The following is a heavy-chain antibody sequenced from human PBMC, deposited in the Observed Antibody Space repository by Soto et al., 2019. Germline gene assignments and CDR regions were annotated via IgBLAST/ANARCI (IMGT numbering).Heavy chain of an antibody. D-gene: IGHD6-19*01. CDR3: ARGQAYSSGCDDY. V-gene: IGHV3-11*06. CDR1: GFTFSDYY. J-gene: IGHJ4*02. CDR2: ISSNGTYT. Sequence: QVQLVESGGGLVKPGGSLRLSCATSGFTFSDYYMSWIRQAPGKGLEWVSYISSNGTYTNYADSVRGRFTISRDNAKNSLYLQMNSLRVEDTALYYCARGQAYSSGCDDYWGQGILVIVSS.